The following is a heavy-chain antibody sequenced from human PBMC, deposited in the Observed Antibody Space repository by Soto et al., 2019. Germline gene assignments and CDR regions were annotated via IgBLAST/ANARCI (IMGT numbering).Heavy chain of an antibody. V-gene: IGHV3-30*09. CDR1: ESIFRSYT. CDR3: ARAFSGSYPNFYY. CDR2: ITYDGANG. J-gene: IGHJ4*02. Sequence: GGSLRLSCLASESIFRSYTMHRVRQAPGKGLEWVAVITYDGANGYYADSVRSRFAISRDNSKSTLFLQMNSLRPEATAVYYCARAFSGSYPNFYYWGQRTMVTVCS. D-gene: IGHD1-26*01.